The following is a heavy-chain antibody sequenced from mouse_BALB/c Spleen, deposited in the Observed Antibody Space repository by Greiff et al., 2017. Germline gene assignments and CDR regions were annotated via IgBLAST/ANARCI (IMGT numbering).Heavy chain of an antibody. CDR2: IYPGNSDT. CDR1: GYSFTSYW. Sequence: VQLQQSGIVLARPGASVKMSCKASGYSFTSYWMHWVKQRPGQGLEWIGAIYPGNSDTSYNQKFKGKAKLTAVTSASTAYMELSSLTNEDSAVYYCTTPYGNYVAWFAYWGQGTLVTVSA. CDR3: TTPYGNYVAWFAY. J-gene: IGHJ3*01. D-gene: IGHD2-1*01. V-gene: IGHV1-5*01.